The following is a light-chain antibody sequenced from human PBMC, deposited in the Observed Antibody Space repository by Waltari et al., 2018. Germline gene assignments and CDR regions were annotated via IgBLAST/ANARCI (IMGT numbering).Light chain of an antibody. CDR3: QQYGSSPRT. Sequence: EIVLTQSPGTLSLSPGERATLSFRASQSVSSSYLAWYQQKPGQAPRLLIYGASNRATGIPDRFSGSGSGTDFTLTISRLEPEDFAMYYCQQYGSSPRTFGGGTKVEIK. J-gene: IGKJ4*01. CDR1: QSVSSSY. CDR2: GAS. V-gene: IGKV3-20*01.